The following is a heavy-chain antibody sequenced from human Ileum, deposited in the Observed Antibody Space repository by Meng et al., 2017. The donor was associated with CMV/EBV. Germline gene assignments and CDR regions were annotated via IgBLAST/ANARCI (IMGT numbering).Heavy chain of an antibody. Sequence: ASVKVSCKASGYTFTTFFMHWLRQAPGQGLEWMGWINPTNGDTYYTQKFQGRVTMTRDTSISTAYMDLSRLTSDDTAVYYCAKDGVVCPPTTCRGLADWGQGTLVTVSS. V-gene: IGHV1-2*02. CDR3: AKDGVVCPPTTCRGLAD. CDR1: GYTFTTFF. J-gene: IGHJ4*02. D-gene: IGHD3-3*01. CDR2: INPTNGDT.